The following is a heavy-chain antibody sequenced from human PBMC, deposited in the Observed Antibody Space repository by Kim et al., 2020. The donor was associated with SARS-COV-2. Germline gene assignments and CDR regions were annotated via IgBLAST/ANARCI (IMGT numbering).Heavy chain of an antibody. CDR3: ARDGGEGELDD. CDR2: N. J-gene: IGHJ6*02. Sequence: NNNNPSLKSGATIAVDTSKNQFSMLLSSVTAADAAVYYCARDGGEGELDDWGQGTTVTVSS. D-gene: IGHD3-16*01. V-gene: IGHV4-34*11.